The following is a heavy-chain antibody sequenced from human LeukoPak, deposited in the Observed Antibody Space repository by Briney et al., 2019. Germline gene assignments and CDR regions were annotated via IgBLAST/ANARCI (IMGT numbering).Heavy chain of an antibody. Sequence: SETLSLTCTVSSGSISSYYWSWIRQPAGKGLEWIGRIYTSGSTNYNPSLKSRVTISVDTSKNQFSLKLSSVTAADTAVYYCASTYRIRGYYFDYWGQGTLVTVSS. CDR3: ASTYRIRGYYFDY. V-gene: IGHV4-4*07. D-gene: IGHD2/OR15-2a*01. CDR1: SGSISSYY. J-gene: IGHJ4*02. CDR2: IYTSGST.